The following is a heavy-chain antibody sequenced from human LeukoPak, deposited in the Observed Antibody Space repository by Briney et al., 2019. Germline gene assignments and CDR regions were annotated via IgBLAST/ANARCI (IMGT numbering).Heavy chain of an antibody. CDR1: GGSISSYY. CDR2: IYYSGST. CDR3: ARGSRSYGYVWGSYLPLDY. Sequence: PSETLSLTCTVSGGSISSYYWSWIRQPPGKGLEWIGYIYYSGSTNYNPSLKSRVTISVDTSKNQFSLKLSSVTAADTAVYYCARGSRSYGYVWGSYLPLDYWGQGTLVTVSS. D-gene: IGHD3-16*02. J-gene: IGHJ4*02. V-gene: IGHV4-59*01.